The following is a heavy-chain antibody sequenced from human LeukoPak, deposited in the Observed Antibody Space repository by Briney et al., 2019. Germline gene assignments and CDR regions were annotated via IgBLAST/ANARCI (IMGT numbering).Heavy chain of an antibody. CDR3: ASYYYDSSGYEKPALSFDI. CDR2: IYYSGST. Sequence: SETLSLTCTISDDSISNNRYYWGWIRQPPGKGLEWIGSIYYSGSTYYNPSLKSRVTISVDTSKNQFSLKLSSVTAADTAVYYCASYYYDSSGYEKPALSFDIWGQGTMVTVSS. V-gene: IGHV4-39*01. D-gene: IGHD3-22*01. J-gene: IGHJ3*02. CDR1: DDSISNNRYY.